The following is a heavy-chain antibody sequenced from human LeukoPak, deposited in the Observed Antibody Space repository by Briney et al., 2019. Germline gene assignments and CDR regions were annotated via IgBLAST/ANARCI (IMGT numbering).Heavy chain of an antibody. CDR2: INHSGST. CDR3: ARAVLSYCRGGSCPYFDY. CDR1: GGFFSGYY. D-gene: IGHD2-15*01. Sequence: PSETLSLTCAVYGGFFSGYYWSWIRQPPGKGLEWIGEINHSGSTNYNPSLKSRVTISVDTSKNQFSLKLSSLTAADTAVYYCARAVLSYCRGGSCPYFDYWGQGTLVTVSS. V-gene: IGHV4-34*01. J-gene: IGHJ4*01.